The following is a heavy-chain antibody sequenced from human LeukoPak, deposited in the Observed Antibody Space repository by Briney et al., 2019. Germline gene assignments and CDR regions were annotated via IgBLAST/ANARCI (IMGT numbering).Heavy chain of an antibody. Sequence: KPSETLSLTCAVYGGSFSGYYWSWVRQPPGKGLEWIGEINHSGSTNYNPSLKSRVTISVDTSKNQFSLKLSSVTAADTAVYYCARKIGSPVPAATGAFDIWGQGTVVTVSS. J-gene: IGHJ3*02. D-gene: IGHD2-2*01. CDR3: ARKIGSPVPAATGAFDI. CDR2: INHSGST. CDR1: GGSFSGYY. V-gene: IGHV4-34*01.